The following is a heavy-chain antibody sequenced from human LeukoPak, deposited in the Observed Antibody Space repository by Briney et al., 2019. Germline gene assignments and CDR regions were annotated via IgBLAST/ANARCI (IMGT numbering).Heavy chain of an antibody. Sequence: GASVKVSCKASRYTFTGYYMHWVRQAPGQGLEWMGWINPNSGGTNYAQKFQGRVTMTRDTSISTAYMELSRLRSDDTAVYYCARVKGRLPNPYDAFDIWGQGTMVTVSS. D-gene: IGHD5-18*01. CDR3: ARVKGRLPNPYDAFDI. CDR2: INPNSGGT. V-gene: IGHV1-2*02. J-gene: IGHJ3*02. CDR1: RYTFTGYY.